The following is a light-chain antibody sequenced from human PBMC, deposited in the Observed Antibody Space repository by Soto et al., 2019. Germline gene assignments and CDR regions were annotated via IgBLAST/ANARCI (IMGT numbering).Light chain of an antibody. V-gene: IGKV3-15*01. CDR2: GAV. CDR3: QQYSSWVVT. J-gene: IGKJ5*01. CDR1: QSIGDY. Sequence: EVVMTQSPATLSVAPGERATLSCRASQSIGDYLAWYQHKPGQAPRLLIYGAVTRATGIPARFAGSGSETDFTLTISSLQSEDFAIYYCQQYSSWVVTFGQGTRPEIK.